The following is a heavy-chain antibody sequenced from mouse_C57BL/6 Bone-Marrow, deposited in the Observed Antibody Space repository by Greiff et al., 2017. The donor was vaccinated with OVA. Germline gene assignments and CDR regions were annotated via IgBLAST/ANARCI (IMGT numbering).Heavy chain of an antibody. V-gene: IGHV1-72*01. D-gene: IGHD1-1*01. Sequence: QVHVKQPGAELVKPGASVKLSCKASGYTFTSYWMHWVKQRPGRGLEWIGRIEPNSGGPKYNEKFKSKATLTVAKPSSTAYMQLSSLTSEDSAVYYCARSPLYYGSSYWYFDVWCSGTTVTVSS. CDR1: GYTFTSYW. J-gene: IGHJ1*01. CDR3: ARSPLYYGSSYWYFDV. CDR2: IEPNSGGP.